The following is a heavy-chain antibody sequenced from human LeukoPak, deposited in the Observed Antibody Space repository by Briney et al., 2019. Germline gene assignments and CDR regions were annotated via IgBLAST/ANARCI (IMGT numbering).Heavy chain of an antibody. Sequence: SETLSLTCAVYGGSFSGYYWSWIRQPPGKGLEWIGEINHSGSTNYNPSLKSRVTISVDTSKNQFSLKLSSVTAADTAVYYCARGRASYYYDSSGYQRGYFQHWGQGTLVTVSS. D-gene: IGHD3-22*01. V-gene: IGHV4-34*01. CDR2: INHSGST. CDR3: ARGRASYYYDSSGYQRGYFQH. CDR1: GGSFSGYY. J-gene: IGHJ1*01.